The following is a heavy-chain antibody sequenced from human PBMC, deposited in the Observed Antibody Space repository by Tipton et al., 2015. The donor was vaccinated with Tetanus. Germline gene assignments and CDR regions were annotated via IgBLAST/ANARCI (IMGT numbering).Heavy chain of an antibody. CDR3: ARGDVSFDI. CDR1: EFTFSTYG. CDR2: ISYDGSTK. V-gene: IGHV3-30*03. D-gene: IGHD2-8*01. Sequence: SLRLSCAASEFTFSTYGMHWVRQAPGKGLEWVAVISYDGSTKYYADSVKGRFTISRDNSKNTLYLQMNSLRAEDTAVYYCARGDVSFDIWGHGTMVTVSS. J-gene: IGHJ3*02.